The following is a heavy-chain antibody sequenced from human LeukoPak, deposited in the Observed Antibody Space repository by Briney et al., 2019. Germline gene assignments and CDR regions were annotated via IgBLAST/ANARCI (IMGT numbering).Heavy chain of an antibody. CDR1: GGSISSSY. CDR2: MYISGNT. CDR3: AKHSSGYHRSFDF. V-gene: IGHV4-4*07. D-gene: IGHD3-22*01. J-gene: IGHJ4*02. Sequence: NASETLSLTCTVSGGSISSSYWSWIRQPAGKGLEWIGRMYISGNTNYNPSLENRVTMSLDTAKNQFSLKLSSVTAADTAVYYCAKHSSGYHRSFDFWGQGTLVTVSS.